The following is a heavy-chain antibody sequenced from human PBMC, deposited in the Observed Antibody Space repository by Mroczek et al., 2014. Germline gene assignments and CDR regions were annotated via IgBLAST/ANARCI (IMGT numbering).Heavy chain of an antibody. V-gene: IGHV3-21*01. CDR3: ARAGGPDIAAAGYYYYYMDV. CDR1: GFTFSSYS. CDR2: ISSSSSYI. J-gene: IGHJ6*03. Sequence: ESGGGLVKPGGSLRLSCAASGFTFSSYSMNWVRQAPGKGLEWVSSISSSSSYIYYADSVKGRFTISRDNAKNSLYLQMNSLRAEDTAVYYCARAGGPDIAAAGYYYYYMDVWGKGTTVTVSS. D-gene: IGHD6-13*01.